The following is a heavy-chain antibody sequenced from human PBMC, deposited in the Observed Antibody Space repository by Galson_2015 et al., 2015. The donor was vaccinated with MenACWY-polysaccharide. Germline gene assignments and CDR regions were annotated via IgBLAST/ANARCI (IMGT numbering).Heavy chain of an antibody. D-gene: IGHD3-10*01. J-gene: IGHJ4*02. V-gene: IGHV4-59*01. CDR1: GASINAYY. Sequence: LTCTVSGASINAYYLSWIRQPPGQGLEWIGYIYKSGSTNYNPSLESRVTISVDTSKNQFSLKLNSVTAADTAVYYCVRVTSVIRGVISNWGQGTLVTVSS. CDR3: VRVTSVIRGVISN. CDR2: IYKSGST.